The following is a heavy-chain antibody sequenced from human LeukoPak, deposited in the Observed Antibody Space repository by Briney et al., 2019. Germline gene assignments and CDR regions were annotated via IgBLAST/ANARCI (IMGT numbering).Heavy chain of an antibody. Sequence: SETLSLTCSVSGGSISNHYWSWIRQPPGKGLEWIGYIYYSGSTSYNPSLKSRVTISVDTSKNQFSLKLSSVTAADTAVYYCAREVSIQLWSRGFDIWGQGTMVTVSS. CDR2: IYYSGST. CDR1: GGSISNHY. D-gene: IGHD5-18*01. J-gene: IGHJ3*02. V-gene: IGHV4-59*11. CDR3: AREVSIQLWSRGFDI.